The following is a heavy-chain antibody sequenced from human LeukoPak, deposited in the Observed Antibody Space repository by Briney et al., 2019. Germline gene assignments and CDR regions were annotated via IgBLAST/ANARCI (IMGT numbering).Heavy chain of an antibody. CDR3: ARVDDFWSGYLPGCAFDI. J-gene: IGHJ3*02. CDR2: INPNSGGT. CDR1: GYTFTGYY. Sequence: GASVKVSCKASGYTFTGYYMHWVRQAPGRGLEWMGWINPNSGGTNYAQRFQGRVTMTRDTSISTAYMELSRLRSDDTAVYYCARVDDFWSGYLPGCAFDIWGQGTMVTVSS. D-gene: IGHD3-3*01. V-gene: IGHV1-2*02.